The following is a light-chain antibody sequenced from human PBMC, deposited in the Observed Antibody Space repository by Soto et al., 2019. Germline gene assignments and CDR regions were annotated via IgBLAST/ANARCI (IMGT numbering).Light chain of an antibody. Sequence: DIVMSQTPLSLSVTPGQPASISCRSSQSLLSSGGETYLVWYLQRPGQSPQLLIYEVSNRISAVPDRFSGSGSGTDFTLKISRVEAEDAGVYYCMQSTNLPLTFGQGTRLEVK. CDR2: EVS. J-gene: IGKJ5*01. CDR3: MQSTNLPLT. CDR1: QSLLSSGGETY. V-gene: IGKV2D-29*02.